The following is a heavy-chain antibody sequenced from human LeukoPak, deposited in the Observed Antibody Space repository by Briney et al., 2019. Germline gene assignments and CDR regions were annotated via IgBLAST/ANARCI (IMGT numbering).Heavy chain of an antibody. CDR3: AKMNRVVVPAAHPDY. V-gene: IGHV3-23*01. D-gene: IGHD2-2*01. J-gene: IGHJ4*02. Sequence: GGSLRLSCAASGFTVSSNYMSWVRQAPGKGLEWVSAISGSGGSTYYADSVKGRFTISRDNSKNTLYLQMNSLRAEDTAVYYCAKMNRVVVPAAHPDYWGQGTLVTVSS. CDR2: ISGSGGST. CDR1: GFTVSSNY.